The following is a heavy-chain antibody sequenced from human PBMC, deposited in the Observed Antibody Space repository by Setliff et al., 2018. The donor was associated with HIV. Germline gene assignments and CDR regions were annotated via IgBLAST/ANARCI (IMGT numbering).Heavy chain of an antibody. CDR3: ARDRASSGYYARFDH. D-gene: IGHD3-22*01. V-gene: IGHV3-48*03. CDR1: GFTFSSYE. CDR2: ISSSSSTI. J-gene: IGHJ4*02. Sequence: GGSLRLSCAASGFTFSSYEMNWVRQAPGKGLEWVSYISSSSSTIYYADSVKGRFTVSRDNAENSLYLQMSSLRPEDTAVYYCARDRASSGYYARFDHWGQGTLVTVSS.